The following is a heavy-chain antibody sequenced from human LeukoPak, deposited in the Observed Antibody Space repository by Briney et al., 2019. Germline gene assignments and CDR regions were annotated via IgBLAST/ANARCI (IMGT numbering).Heavy chain of an antibody. CDR3: ARPYYYDSTAYYFDY. V-gene: IGHV3-23*01. Sequence: PGGSLRLSCAASGFTFSSYAMSWVRQAPGKGLEWVLAISGSGGSTYYADSVKGRFTISRDNSKNTLYLQMNSLRAEDTAVYYCARPYYYDSTAYYFDYWGQGTLVTVSS. CDR1: GFTFSSYA. CDR2: ISGSGGST. D-gene: IGHD3-22*01. J-gene: IGHJ4*02.